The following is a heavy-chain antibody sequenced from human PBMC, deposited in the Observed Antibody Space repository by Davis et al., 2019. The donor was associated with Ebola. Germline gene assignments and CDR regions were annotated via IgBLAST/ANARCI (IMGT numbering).Heavy chain of an antibody. J-gene: IGHJ4*02. D-gene: IGHD3-22*01. Sequence: GESLKISCAASGFTFSNYGMHWVRQAPGKGLEWVAFIRYDGSNKYYADSVKGRFTISRDNSKNTLYLQMNSLRAEDTAVYYCARGGYYYDSSGPFDYWGQGTLDTVSS. CDR1: GFTFSNYG. V-gene: IGHV3-30*02. CDR2: IRYDGSNK. CDR3: ARGGYYYDSSGPFDY.